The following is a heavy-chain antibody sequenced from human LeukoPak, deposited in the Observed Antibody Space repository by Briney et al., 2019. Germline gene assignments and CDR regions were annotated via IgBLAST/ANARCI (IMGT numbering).Heavy chain of an antibody. V-gene: IGHV3-48*03. CDR2: FAGSDTTK. D-gene: IGHD3-22*01. J-gene: IGHJ4*02. Sequence: GGSLRLSCAASGFDFGAYEMNWVRQAPGKGREWVAYFAGSDTTKYYADSVRGRFTISRDNAKKSLYLQMNSLRAEDTALYYCTTLGYHLDSWGQGTLVTVSS. CDR3: TTLGYHLDS. CDR1: GFDFGAYE.